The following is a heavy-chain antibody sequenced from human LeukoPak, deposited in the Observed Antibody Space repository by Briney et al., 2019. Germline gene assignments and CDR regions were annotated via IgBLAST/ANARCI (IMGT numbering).Heavy chain of an antibody. D-gene: IGHD5-18*01. CDR1: GGSISTYF. CDR3: ARGSYGRSYNWFDP. J-gene: IGHJ5*02. V-gene: IGHV4-59*08. Sequence: PSETLSLTCTVSGGSISTYFWSWIRQPPGKGLEWIGYIYYSGSTNYNPSLKSRVTISLDTSKNQFSLKLSSVTAADTAVYYCARGSYGRSYNWFDPWGQGTLVTVSS. CDR2: IYYSGST.